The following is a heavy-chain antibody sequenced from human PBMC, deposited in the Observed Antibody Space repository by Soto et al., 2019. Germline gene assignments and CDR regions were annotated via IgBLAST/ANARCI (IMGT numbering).Heavy chain of an antibody. J-gene: IGHJ4*02. V-gene: IGHV4-61*01. CDR2: IYYSGST. Sequence: QVQLQESGPGLVKPSETLSLTCTVSGGSVSSGSYYWSWIRQPPGKGLEWIGYIYYSGSTNYNPSLKSRVTISVDTSKNQFSLKLSSVTAADTAVYYCAREGYSTADYWGQGTLVTVSS. D-gene: IGHD4-4*01. CDR1: GGSVSSGSYY. CDR3: AREGYSTADY.